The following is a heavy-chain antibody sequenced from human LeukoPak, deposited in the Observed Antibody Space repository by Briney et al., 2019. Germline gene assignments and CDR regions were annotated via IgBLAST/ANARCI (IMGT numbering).Heavy chain of an antibody. CDR1: GGTFSSYA. V-gene: IGHV1-69*13. J-gene: IGHJ3*02. D-gene: IGHD1-26*01. Sequence: SVKVSCKASGGTFSSYAISWVRQAPGQGLEWMGGIIPIFGTANYAQKFQGRVTITADESTSTAYMELSSLRSEDTAVYYCARLVGATRAFDIWGQGTMVTVSS. CDR3: ARLVGATRAFDI. CDR2: IIPIFGTA.